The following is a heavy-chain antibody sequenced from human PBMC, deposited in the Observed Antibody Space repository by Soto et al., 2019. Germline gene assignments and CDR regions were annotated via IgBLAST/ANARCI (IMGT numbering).Heavy chain of an antibody. CDR3: ARDPSSGWFFPRPYYYYGMDV. D-gene: IGHD6-19*01. V-gene: IGHV6-1*01. CDR2: TYYRSKWYN. CDR1: GDSVSSNSAA. Sequence: SQTLSLTCAISGDSVSSNSAAWNWIRQSPSRGLEWLGRTYYRSKWYNDYAVSVKSRITINPDTSKNQFSLQLNSVTPEDTAVYYCARDPSSGWFFPRPYYYYGMDVWGQGTTVTVSS. J-gene: IGHJ6*02.